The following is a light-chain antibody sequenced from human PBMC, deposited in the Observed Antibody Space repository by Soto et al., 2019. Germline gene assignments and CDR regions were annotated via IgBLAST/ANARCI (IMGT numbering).Light chain of an antibody. Sequence: DIVLTQSPGTLSLSPGERATLSCRASQSVSNNFLAWYQQKPGQAPRLLIYGASSRATGIPDRFSGSGSGADFTLTISRLEPEDFAVYYCQQYCNSPRTFGQGTKVDVK. CDR2: GAS. J-gene: IGKJ1*01. CDR1: QSVSNNF. CDR3: QQYCNSPRT. V-gene: IGKV3-20*01.